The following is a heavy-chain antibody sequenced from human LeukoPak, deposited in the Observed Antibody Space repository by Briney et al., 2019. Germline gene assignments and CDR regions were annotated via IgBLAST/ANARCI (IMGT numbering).Heavy chain of an antibody. V-gene: IGHV4-39*01. D-gene: IGHD3-10*01. CDR1: GGSISSSSYY. CDR2: IYYSGST. CDR3: ARKSGNYTVDFDY. Sequence: PSETLSPTCTVSGGSISSSSYYWGWIRQPPGKGLEWIGSIYYSGSTYYNPSLKSRVTISVDTSKNQFSLKLSSVTAADTAVYYCARKSGNYTVDFDYWGQGTLVTVSS. J-gene: IGHJ4*02.